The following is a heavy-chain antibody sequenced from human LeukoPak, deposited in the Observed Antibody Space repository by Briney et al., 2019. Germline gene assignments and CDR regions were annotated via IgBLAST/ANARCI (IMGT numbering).Heavy chain of an antibody. V-gene: IGHV3-23*01. CDR1: GFTVSSHG. Sequence: GGSLRLSCAASGFTVSSHGMSWVRQAPGKGLEWVSSITDTGSGTCYVDSVKGRFTMSRGNSKNTLYLQMNSLRAEDTAVYYCAKNLLGSESFSWYFDLWGRGTLVTVSS. J-gene: IGHJ2*01. D-gene: IGHD1-26*01. CDR2: ITDTGSGT. CDR3: AKNLLGSESFSWYFDL.